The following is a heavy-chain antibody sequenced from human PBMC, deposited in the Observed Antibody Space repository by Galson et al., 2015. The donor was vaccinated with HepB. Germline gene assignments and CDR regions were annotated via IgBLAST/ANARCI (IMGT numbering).Heavy chain of an antibody. J-gene: IGHJ6*02. CDR1: GDSATSNSAV. CDR2: TYFRFKWRI. CDR3: AYGSDV. Sequence: CAISGDSATSNSAVWNWIRQSPSRGLEWLGRTYFRFKWRIDYAMSVKSRITISADTSDNQFSLLLRSVTPEDTAVYYCAYGSDVWGPGTTVIVSS. V-gene: IGHV6-1*01.